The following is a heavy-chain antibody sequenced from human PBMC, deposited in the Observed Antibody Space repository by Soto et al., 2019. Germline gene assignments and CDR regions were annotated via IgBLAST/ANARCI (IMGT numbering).Heavy chain of an antibody. J-gene: IGHJ6*02. V-gene: IGHV4-39*07. CDR3: AIIRGMVRGVITELYYYYGMDV. CDR2: IYHSGST. Sequence: PSETLSLTCTVSGGSISSSSYYWGWIRQPPGKVLEWIGEIYHSGSTNYNPSLKSRVTISVDKSKNQFSLKLSSVTAADTAVYYCAIIRGMVRGVITELYYYYGMDVWGQGTTVTVSS. CDR1: GGSISSSSYY. D-gene: IGHD3-10*01.